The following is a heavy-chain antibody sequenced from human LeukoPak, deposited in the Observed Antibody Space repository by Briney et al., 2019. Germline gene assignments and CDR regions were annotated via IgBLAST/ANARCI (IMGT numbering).Heavy chain of an antibody. J-gene: IGHJ4*02. D-gene: IGHD6-19*01. V-gene: IGHV4-4*02. Sequence: SGTLSLTCAVSGGSISSGNWWSWVRQPPGKGLEWIGEIYHSGSTNYNPSLKSRVTISVDKSKNQFSLKLSSVTAADTAVYYCARDAIAVAGDHFDYWGQGTLVTVSS. CDR2: IYHSGST. CDR3: ARDAIAVAGDHFDY. CDR1: GGSISSGNW.